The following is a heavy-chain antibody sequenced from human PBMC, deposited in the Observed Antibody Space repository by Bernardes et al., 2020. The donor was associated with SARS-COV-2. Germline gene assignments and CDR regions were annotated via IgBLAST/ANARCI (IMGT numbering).Heavy chain of an antibody. J-gene: IGHJ3*02. D-gene: IGHD2-2*01. V-gene: IGHV4-34*01. CDR3: ARDVEDIVVVPAAIDAFDI. Sequence: SETLSLTCAVYGGSFSGYYWSWIRQPPGKGLEWIGEINHSGSTNYNPSLKSRVTISVDTSKNQFSLKLSSVTAADTAVYYCARDVEDIVVVPAAIDAFDIWGQGTMVTVSS. CDR2: INHSGST. CDR1: GGSFSGYY.